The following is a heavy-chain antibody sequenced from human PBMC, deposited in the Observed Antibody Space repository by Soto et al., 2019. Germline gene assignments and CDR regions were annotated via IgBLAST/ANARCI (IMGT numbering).Heavy chain of an antibody. J-gene: IGHJ5*02. D-gene: IGHD6-13*01. V-gene: IGHV1-69*02. CDR3: ARGQQLVDSWFDP. CDR1: GGTFSSYT. Sequence: QVQLVQSGAEVKKPGSSVKVSCKASGGTFSSYTISWVRQAPGQGLEWMGRIIPILGIANYAQKFQGRVTITAEKATRTAYMELSSLRSEDTAVYYCARGQQLVDSWFDPWGQGTLVTVSS. CDR2: IIPILGIA.